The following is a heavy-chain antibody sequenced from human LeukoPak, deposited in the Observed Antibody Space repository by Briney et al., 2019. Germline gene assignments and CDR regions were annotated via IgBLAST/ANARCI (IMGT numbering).Heavy chain of an antibody. CDR2: ISSNSGNT. CDR3: ARNKNYRFDY. V-gene: IGHV1-18*01. Sequence: GPSVKVSCKASSYTLTSNGISWVRQAAGKGLEWMGWISSNSGNTNYAQKMTGRVTMTTETSSSTAYMELTNLRSDDTAVYYCARNKNYRFDYWGQGTLVTVSS. D-gene: IGHD5-24*01. CDR1: SYTLTSNG. J-gene: IGHJ4*02.